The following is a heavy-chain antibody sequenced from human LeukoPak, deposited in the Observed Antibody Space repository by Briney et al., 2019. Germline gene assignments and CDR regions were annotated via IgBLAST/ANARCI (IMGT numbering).Heavy chain of an antibody. CDR1: GYTFTGYY. D-gene: IGHD6-13*01. CDR3: ASGGSSRPFYFDY. J-gene: IGHJ4*02. V-gene: IGHV1-2*02. Sequence: GASSSVSCTASGYTFTGYYIHWVRQAPAQGLEGMGWINPNSGGTNYAQKFQGRVTMTRETSISTAYMELSRLRSDDTAVYYCASGGSSRPFYFDYWGQGTLVTVSS. CDR2: INPNSGGT.